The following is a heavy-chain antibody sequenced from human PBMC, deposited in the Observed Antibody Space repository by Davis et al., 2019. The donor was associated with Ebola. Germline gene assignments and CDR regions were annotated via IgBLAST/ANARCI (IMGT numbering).Heavy chain of an antibody. V-gene: IGHV6-1*01. Sequence: PSETLSLTCAISGDSVSSAGWNWIRQSPSRGLEWLGRTYYNSKWYNDYAVSLKSRITINLDTSKNQLSLQLSSVTPEDTAVYYCARGWLRTGMDVWGKGTTVTVSS. J-gene: IGHJ6*04. CDR1: GDSVSSAG. CDR2: TYYNSKWYN. D-gene: IGHD5-12*01. CDR3: ARGWLRTGMDV.